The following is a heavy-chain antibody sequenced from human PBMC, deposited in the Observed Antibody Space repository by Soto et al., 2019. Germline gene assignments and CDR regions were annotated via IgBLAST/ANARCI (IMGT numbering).Heavy chain of an antibody. J-gene: IGHJ6*02. CDR3: ARVMGMAAHYYYYGMDV. D-gene: IGHD2-15*01. V-gene: IGHV4-4*07. CDR1: GGSISSYY. CDR2: IYTSGST. Sequence: SETLSLTCTVSGGSISSYYWSWIRQPAGKGLEWIGRIYTSGSTNYNPSLKSRVTMSVDTSKNQFSLKLSSVTAADTAVYYCARVMGMAAHYYYYGMDVWGQGTTVTVSS.